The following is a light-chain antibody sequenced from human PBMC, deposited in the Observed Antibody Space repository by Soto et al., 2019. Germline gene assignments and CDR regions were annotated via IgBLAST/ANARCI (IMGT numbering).Light chain of an antibody. CDR2: WAS. Sequence: DIVMTQSPDSLAVSLGEMATIDCKSSRSLLYMANNRNDLAWYQQKPGQPPKLLIYWASARDSGVPDRFSGSGSGTDFTLTISSLQAEDVAVYYCQQYYSPPLTFGQGTKVEIK. CDR3: QQYYSPPLT. J-gene: IGKJ1*01. CDR1: RSLLYMANNRND. V-gene: IGKV4-1*01.